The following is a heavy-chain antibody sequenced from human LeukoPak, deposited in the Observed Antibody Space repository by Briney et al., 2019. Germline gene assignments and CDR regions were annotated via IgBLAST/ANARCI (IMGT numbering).Heavy chain of an antibody. V-gene: IGHV1-69*06. CDR3: AREGDILTGYTLDY. CDR1: GGTFSSYT. CDR2: IIPIFGTA. J-gene: IGHJ4*02. D-gene: IGHD3-9*01. Sequence: SVKVSCKASGGTFSSYTISWVRQAPGQGLEWMGGIIPIFGTANYAQKFQGRVTITADKSTSTAYMELSSLRSEDTAVYYCAREGDILTGYTLDYWGQGTLVTVSS.